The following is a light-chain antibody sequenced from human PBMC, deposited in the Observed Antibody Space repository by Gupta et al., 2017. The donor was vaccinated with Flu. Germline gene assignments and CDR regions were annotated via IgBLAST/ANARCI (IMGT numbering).Light chain of an antibody. J-gene: IGLJ1*01. CDR3: QSYDSSLSASEV. Sequence: QSVLTQPPSVSGAPGQRVTISCPGSSSNIGAGYDVHWYQQLPGTAPKLLIYGNSNRPSGVPDRFSGSKSGTSASLAITGLQAEDEADYYCQSYDSSLSASEVFGTGTKVTVL. V-gene: IGLV1-40*01. CDR2: GNS. CDR1: SSNIGAGYD.